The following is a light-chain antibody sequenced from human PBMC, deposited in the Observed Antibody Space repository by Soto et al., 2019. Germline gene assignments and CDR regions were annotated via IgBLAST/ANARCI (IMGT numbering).Light chain of an antibody. Sequence: DIQMTQSPSSLSASVGDRVTIACRASQAIRIDVAWYQQKAGQAPKRLIYTASSLQSGVPSRFSGSGSGTEFTLTTSSLQPEDFATYFCQQYNSYPWTFGQGTKVDIK. CDR1: QAIRID. V-gene: IGKV1-17*01. CDR3: QQYNSYPWT. CDR2: TAS. J-gene: IGKJ1*01.